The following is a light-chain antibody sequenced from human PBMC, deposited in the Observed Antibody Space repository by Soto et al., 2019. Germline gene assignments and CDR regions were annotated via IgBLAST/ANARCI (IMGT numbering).Light chain of an antibody. Sequence: EIVLTQSPGSLSLSPGERATLSCRASQSVSSSFFAWYQQKPGQAPRLLIYGASSRATGIPDRFSGSGSGTDFTLTISRLEPDDFAVYYCQQYASSVTFGQGPKVEIK. CDR2: GAS. J-gene: IGKJ1*01. CDR1: QSVSSSF. CDR3: QQYASSVT. V-gene: IGKV3-20*01.